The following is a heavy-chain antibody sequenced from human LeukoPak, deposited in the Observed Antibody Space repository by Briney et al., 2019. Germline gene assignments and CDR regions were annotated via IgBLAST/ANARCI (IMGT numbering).Heavy chain of an antibody. CDR1: GFTFSSYW. V-gene: IGHV3-7*03. CDR3: ARFSSSPRYFDL. D-gene: IGHD6-6*01. J-gene: IGHJ2*01. Sequence: GGYLRLSCAASGFTFSSYWMNWARQAPGKGLEWVASINHNGNVNYYVDSVKGRFTISRDNAKNSLYLQMNSLRAEDTAMYYCARFSSSPRYFDLWGRGTLVTVSS. CDR2: INHNGNVN.